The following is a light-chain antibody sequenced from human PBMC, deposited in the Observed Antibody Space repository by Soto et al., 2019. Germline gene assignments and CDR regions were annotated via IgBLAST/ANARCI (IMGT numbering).Light chain of an antibody. Sequence: ENVLTQSPGTLSLSPVERATLSCRATQSVTSRYFAWYQQKPGQAPRLLIYGVSIRATDIPDRFRGSGSGTDFTLTISRLEPEDFVVYYCQQYSTLPPTFGKGTKLE. CDR2: GVS. J-gene: IGKJ2*01. V-gene: IGKV3-20*01. CDR1: QSVTSRY. CDR3: QQYSTLPPT.